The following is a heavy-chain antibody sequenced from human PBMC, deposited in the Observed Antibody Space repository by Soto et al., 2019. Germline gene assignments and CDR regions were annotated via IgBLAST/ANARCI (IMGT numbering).Heavy chain of an antibody. Sequence: EVQLVESGGGLVQPGGSLRLSCATSGFTFSSYEMNWVRQAPGKGLEWVSYISSSGSTIYYADSVKGRFTISRDNAKNSLYLQMNSLRAEDTAVYYCARPLESSTMVGYYYYYGMDVWGQGTTVTVSS. D-gene: IGHD3-10*01. CDR2: ISSSGSTI. CDR1: GFTFSSYE. J-gene: IGHJ6*02. V-gene: IGHV3-48*03. CDR3: ARPLESSTMVGYYYYYGMDV.